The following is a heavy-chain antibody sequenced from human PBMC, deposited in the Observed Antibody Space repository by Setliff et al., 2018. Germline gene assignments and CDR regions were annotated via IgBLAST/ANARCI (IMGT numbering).Heavy chain of an antibody. Sequence: PSETLSLTCAVSGYSISSGYNWGWIRQPPGKGPEWIASIYYRGSTSYNSSLKSRVSISVDTSKNQFSLNLNSVTAADTAVYYCATLTGDRGVDYWGQGRLVTVSS. V-gene: IGHV4-38-2*01. CDR3: ATLTGDRGVDY. CDR2: IYYRGST. CDR1: GYSISSGYN. J-gene: IGHJ4*02. D-gene: IGHD7-27*01.